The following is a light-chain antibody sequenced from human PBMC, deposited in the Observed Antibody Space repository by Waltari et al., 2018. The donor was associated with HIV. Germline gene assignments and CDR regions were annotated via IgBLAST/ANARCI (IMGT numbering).Light chain of an antibody. V-gene: IGKV3-11*01. Sequence: IVLTQSPGTLSLSPGERATLYCRASQSVANYLAWYQQRPGQAPRLLIYDVLERAIGTPARFSGRGSASGTNFSLTISSLEPEDFAIYYCQQRSDGFTFGGGTKVEI. CDR1: QSVANY. CDR2: DVL. J-gene: IGKJ4*01. CDR3: QQRSDGFT.